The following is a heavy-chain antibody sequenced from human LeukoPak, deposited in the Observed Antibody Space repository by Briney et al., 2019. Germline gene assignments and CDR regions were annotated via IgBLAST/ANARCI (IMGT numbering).Heavy chain of an antibody. CDR2: TYYRSKWYS. V-gene: IGHV6-1*01. D-gene: IGHD3-10*01. CDR3: SRGPGGRFDY. Sequence: SQTLSLTCGISGDSVSNNSAAWNWIRQSPSRGLEWLGRTYYRSKWYSDYAVSVKSRITINPDTSKNQFSLQLNSVSPEDTAVYYCSRGPGGRFDYWGQGTLVTVSS. CDR1: GDSVSNNSAA. J-gene: IGHJ4*02.